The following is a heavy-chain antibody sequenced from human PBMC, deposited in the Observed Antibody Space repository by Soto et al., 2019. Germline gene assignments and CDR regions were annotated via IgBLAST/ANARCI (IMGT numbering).Heavy chain of an antibody. V-gene: IGHV3-74*01. CDR1: GFTFSRYW. J-gene: IGHJ6*02. Sequence: EVQLVESGGGLVLPGGSLRLSCAASGFTFSRYWMHWVRHAPGKGLVWVSRINSAGSGTHYADSVKGRFTISRDNAKNTVYLQMSSLRAEDTTVYYCASNYAYAEGYFWYGMVVFGQGTTVTVSS. CDR3: ASNYAYAEGYFWYGMVV. D-gene: IGHD3-16*01. CDR2: INSAGSGT.